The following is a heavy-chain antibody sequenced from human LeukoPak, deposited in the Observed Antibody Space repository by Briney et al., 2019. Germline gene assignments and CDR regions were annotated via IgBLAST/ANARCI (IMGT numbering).Heavy chain of an antibody. CDR3: ARGKWELR. CDR1: GFTFGDYR. D-gene: IGHD1-26*01. Sequence: GGSLRLSCAASGFTFGDYRMNWVRQAPGKGLEWVSVIYSGGSTYYADSVKGRFTISRDNSKNTLYLQMNSLRAEDTAVYYCARGKWELRWGQGTLVTVSS. CDR2: IYSGGST. V-gene: IGHV3-53*01. J-gene: IGHJ4*02.